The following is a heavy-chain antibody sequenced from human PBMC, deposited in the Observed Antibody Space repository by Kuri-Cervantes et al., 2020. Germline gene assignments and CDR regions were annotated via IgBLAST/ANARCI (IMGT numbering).Heavy chain of an antibody. V-gene: IGHV1-3*01. J-gene: IGHJ2*01. CDR1: GYTFISYD. CDR3: AASGSDDYGDYVSGWDFDL. CDR2: INAGNGNT. D-gene: IGHD4-17*01. Sequence: ASVKVSCKASGYTFISYDMHWVRQAPGQRLEWMGWINAGNGNTKYSQKFQGRVTITRDTSASTAYMELSSLRSEDTAVYYCAASGSDDYGDYVSGWDFDLWGRGTLVTVSS.